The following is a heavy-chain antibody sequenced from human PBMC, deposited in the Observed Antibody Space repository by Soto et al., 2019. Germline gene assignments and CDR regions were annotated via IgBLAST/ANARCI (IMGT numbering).Heavy chain of an antibody. Sequence: QVQMVESGGGVVQPGTSLRLSCTTSGFTFSRHTMHWVRQSPGKGLEWVALIWYDGLNKYYADSVKGRFSISRDNSGGMLYLQMNSLRAEDTAVYYCVRDWGEAPDSIRVGGMDVWGQGTTVTFSS. CDR3: VRDWGEAPDSIRVGGMDV. CDR2: IWYDGLNK. D-gene: IGHD3-22*01. CDR1: GFTFSRHT. J-gene: IGHJ6*02. V-gene: IGHV3-33*01.